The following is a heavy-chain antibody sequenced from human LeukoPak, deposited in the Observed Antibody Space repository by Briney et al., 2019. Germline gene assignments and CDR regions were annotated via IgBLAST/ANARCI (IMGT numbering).Heavy chain of an antibody. V-gene: IGHV1-69*13. CDR3: ARGARYSSGWYVDYYYYGMDV. CDR2: IIPIFGTA. J-gene: IGHJ6*02. CDR1: GGTFSSYA. Sequence: SVKVSCKASGGTFSSYAISWVRQAPGQGLEWMGGIIPIFGTANYAQKFQGRVTITADESTSTAYMELSSLRSEDTAVYYCARGARYSSGWYVDYYYYGMDVWGQGTTVTVSS. D-gene: IGHD6-19*01.